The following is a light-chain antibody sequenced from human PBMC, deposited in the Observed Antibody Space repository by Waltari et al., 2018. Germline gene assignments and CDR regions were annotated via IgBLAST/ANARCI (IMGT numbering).Light chain of an antibody. Sequence: QSALTQPASMSASPGQSITIPCTATNNDDGTYDLVSWSQQHPGRAPKLLIFQATKRPSEVSGRFSGSKFADTASLTIAGLQPEDEADYYCCSYAGTWLFGGGTKVTVL. CDR2: QAT. J-gene: IGLJ3*02. CDR1: NNDDGTYDL. V-gene: IGLV2-23*01. CDR3: CSYAGTWL.